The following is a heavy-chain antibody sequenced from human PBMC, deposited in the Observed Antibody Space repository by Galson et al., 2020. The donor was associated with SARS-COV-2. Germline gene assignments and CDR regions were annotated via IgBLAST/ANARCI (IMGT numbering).Heavy chain of an antibody. V-gene: IGHV4-39*01. D-gene: IGHD4-17*01. CDR3: ARRGGTVTMQNVDF. J-gene: IGHJ2*01. CDR2: IYYSGTT. CDR1: GGSISTTNYF. Sequence: SETLSLTCTVSGGSISTTNYFWGWLRQPPGKGMEWIGTIYYSGTTYYNPSLTSRVTISVDTSTNQFSLKLNSVTAADTAVYYCARRGGTVTMQNVDFWGRGTLLAVSS.